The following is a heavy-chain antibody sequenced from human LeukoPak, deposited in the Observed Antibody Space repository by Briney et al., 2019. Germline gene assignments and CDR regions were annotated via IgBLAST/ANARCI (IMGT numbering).Heavy chain of an antibody. V-gene: IGHV4-59*08. D-gene: IGHD4-23*01. CDR3: ARAPNYGGKPFDY. J-gene: IGHJ4*02. CDR1: GGSIRSYY. CDR2: IDYSGST. Sequence: SETLSLTCTVSGGSIRSYYWSWIRQTPGKGLEWIGYIDYSGSTNYNPSLKSRVTISVDTSKSQFSLKLSSVTAADTAVYYCARAPNYGGKPFDYWGQGTLVTVSS.